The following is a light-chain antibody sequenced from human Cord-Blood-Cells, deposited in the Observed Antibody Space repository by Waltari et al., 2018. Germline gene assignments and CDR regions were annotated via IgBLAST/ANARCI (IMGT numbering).Light chain of an antibody. V-gene: IGKV1-8*01. Sequence: AIRMTQSPSSFSASTGDRVTITCRGSQGISSYLAWYQQKPEKAPKLLIYAAATLQSGVRSRCSGSGSGTDFTLTISCLQSEDFATYYCQQYYSYPYSFGHGTKLEI. J-gene: IGKJ2*03. CDR2: AAA. CDR3: QQYYSYPYS. CDR1: QGISSY.